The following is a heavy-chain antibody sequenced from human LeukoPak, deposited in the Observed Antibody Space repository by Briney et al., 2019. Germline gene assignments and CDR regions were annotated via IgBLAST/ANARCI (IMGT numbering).Heavy chain of an antibody. D-gene: IGHD6-13*01. J-gene: IGHJ4*02. CDR3: TRVFVGDEYSSSGY. V-gene: IGHV3-74*01. Sequence: PGGSLRPSCAASGFTFSRYYMHWVRQAPGKGLVWVSRINSDGRSTTYADSVRGRFTVSRDNAKNTLYLQMNSLKVEDTAMYYCTRVFVGDEYSSSGYWGQGTLVTVSS. CDR1: GFTFSRYY. CDR2: INSDGRST.